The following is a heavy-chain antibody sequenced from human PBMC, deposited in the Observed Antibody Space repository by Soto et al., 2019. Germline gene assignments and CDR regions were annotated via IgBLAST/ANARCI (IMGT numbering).Heavy chain of an antibody. Sequence: ASVKVSCKASGYIFTSYGINWVRQAPGQGLEWMGWISGYNGKTTYAQNFQGRVTMTTDRSTSTAYMELRSLRSDDTALYYCTRDNRFSDYGGNHYFDYWGQGSLVTVSS. V-gene: IGHV1-18*01. CDR1: GYIFTSYG. J-gene: IGHJ4*02. CDR2: ISGYNGKT. D-gene: IGHD4-17*01. CDR3: TRDNRFSDYGGNHYFDY.